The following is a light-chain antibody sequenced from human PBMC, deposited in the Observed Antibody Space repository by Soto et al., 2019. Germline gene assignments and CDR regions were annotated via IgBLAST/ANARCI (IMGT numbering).Light chain of an antibody. Sequence: DIQMTQSPSTLSASVGDRVTVTCRASQSISSWLAWYQQKPGKAPKLLIYKASSLETGVPSRFSGSGSGTEFTLTISSLQPDDFASYYCQQCNTYPYTFGQGTKVDIK. J-gene: IGKJ2*01. CDR1: QSISSW. V-gene: IGKV1-5*03. CDR2: KAS. CDR3: QQCNTYPYT.